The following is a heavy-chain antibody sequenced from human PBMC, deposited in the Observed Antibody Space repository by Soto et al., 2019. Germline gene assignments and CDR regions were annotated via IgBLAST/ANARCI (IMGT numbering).Heavy chain of an antibody. Sequence: QLQLQESGPGLVKPSETLSLTCSVSGGSISSSSYYWGWIRQPPGKGLQWIGTIYYSGSTYYNPSLKDRATISVDTAKIQFSLKLSSVTAADAAVYYCASSDGGSTIDNWGQGARVTVSS. J-gene: IGHJ4*02. CDR1: GGSISSSSYY. V-gene: IGHV4-39*01. CDR2: IYYSGST. CDR3: ASSDGGSTIDN.